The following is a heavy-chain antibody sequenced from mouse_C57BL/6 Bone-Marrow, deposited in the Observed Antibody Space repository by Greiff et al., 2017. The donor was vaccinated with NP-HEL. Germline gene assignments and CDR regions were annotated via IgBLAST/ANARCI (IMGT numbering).Heavy chain of an antibody. CDR1: GFTFSSYA. CDR2: ISDGGSYT. J-gene: IGHJ4*01. CDR3: ARDPLLRLDAMDY. D-gene: IGHD2-12*01. V-gene: IGHV5-4*01. Sequence: DVQLVESGGGLVKPGGSLKLSCAASGFTFSSYAMSWVRQTPEKRLEWVATISDGGSYTYYPDNVKGRFTISRDNAKNNLYLQMSHLKSEDTAMYYCARDPLLRLDAMDYWGQGTSVTVSS.